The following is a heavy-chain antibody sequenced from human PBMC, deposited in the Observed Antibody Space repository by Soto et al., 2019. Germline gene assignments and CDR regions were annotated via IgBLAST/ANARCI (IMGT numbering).Heavy chain of an antibody. CDR1: GFTFSSYS. V-gene: IGHV3-48*01. J-gene: IGHJ3*02. Sequence: GGSLRLSCAASGFTFSSYSMNWVRQAPGKGLEWVSYISSSSSTIYYADSVKGRFTISRDNAKNSLYLQMNSLRAEDTAVYYCARGEPTIFGVAANHDAFDIWGQGTMVTVSS. CDR2: ISSSSSTI. D-gene: IGHD3-3*01. CDR3: ARGEPTIFGVAANHDAFDI.